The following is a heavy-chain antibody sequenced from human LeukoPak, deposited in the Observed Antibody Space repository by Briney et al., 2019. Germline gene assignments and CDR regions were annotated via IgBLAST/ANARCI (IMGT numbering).Heavy chain of an antibody. D-gene: IGHD6-13*01. CDR1: GYSFTSYW. J-gene: IGHJ5*02. V-gene: IGHV5-51*01. CDR2: IYPGDSDT. Sequence: GESLKISCKGSGYSFTSYWIGWVRQMPGKGLEWMGIIYPGDSDTRYSPSFQGQVTISADKSISTAYLQWSSLKASDTAMYYCARHAVIAAAGNRNWFDPWGQGTLVTVSS. CDR3: ARHAVIAAAGNRNWFDP.